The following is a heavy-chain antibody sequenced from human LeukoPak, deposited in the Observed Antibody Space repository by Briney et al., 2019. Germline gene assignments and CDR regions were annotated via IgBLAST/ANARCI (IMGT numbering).Heavy chain of an antibody. J-gene: IGHJ5*02. CDR3: AGLDSSGYYDLP. Sequence: GGSLRLSCAASGFSFSTSGMHWVRQAPGKGLEWVAFIQYVESYKYYVDSVKGRFTISRDNSKNTLYLQMNSLRAEDTAVYYCAGLDSSGYYDLPWGQGTLVTVSS. D-gene: IGHD3-22*01. V-gene: IGHV3-30*02. CDR1: GFSFSTSG. CDR2: IQYVESYK.